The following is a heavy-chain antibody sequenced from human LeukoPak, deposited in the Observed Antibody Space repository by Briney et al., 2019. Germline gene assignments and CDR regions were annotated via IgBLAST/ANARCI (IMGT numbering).Heavy chain of an antibody. CDR3: ATIEYCGSTSCYAFDI. J-gene: IGHJ3*02. CDR1: GGSFSDYY. CDR2: MNLSGNS. Sequence: SETLSLTCAVYGGSFSDYYWCWIRLPPAKGQEGVGEMNLSGNSNYNPTLKNRVTISSDTSKNQFSLNLSSVTAAVTAVYFCATIEYCGSTSCYAFDIWGQGTMVTVSS. V-gene: IGHV4-34*01. D-gene: IGHD2-2*01.